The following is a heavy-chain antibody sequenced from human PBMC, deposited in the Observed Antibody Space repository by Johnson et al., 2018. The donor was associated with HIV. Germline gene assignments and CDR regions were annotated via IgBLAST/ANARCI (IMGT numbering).Heavy chain of an antibody. J-gene: IGHJ3*01. Sequence: VQLVESGGGLIQPGGSLRLSCAASGFSVNSNYMSWVRQAPGKGLEWVSVIYSGGSTYYADSVKGLFTISRDNSKKSLYLQMNSLRADDTAVYYCARDSTPWGGDYVGYAFDLWGQGTMVTISS. V-gene: IGHV3-53*01. CDR3: ARDSTPWGGDYVGYAFDL. D-gene: IGHD4-17*01. CDR2: IYSGGST. CDR1: GFSVNSNY.